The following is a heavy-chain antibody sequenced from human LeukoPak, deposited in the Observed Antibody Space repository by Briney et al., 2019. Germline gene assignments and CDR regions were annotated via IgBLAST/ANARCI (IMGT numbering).Heavy chain of an antibody. CDR1: GFTFDDYA. D-gene: IGHD5-24*01. Sequence: GRSLRLSCAASGFTFDDYAMHWVRQAPGKGLEWVAVISYDGSNKYYADSVKGRFTISRDNSKNTLYLQMNSLRAEDTAVYYCASSAGTGGDGYSNGYWGQGTLVTVSS. CDR2: ISYDGSNK. CDR3: ASSAGTGGDGYSNGY. V-gene: IGHV3-30*14. J-gene: IGHJ4*02.